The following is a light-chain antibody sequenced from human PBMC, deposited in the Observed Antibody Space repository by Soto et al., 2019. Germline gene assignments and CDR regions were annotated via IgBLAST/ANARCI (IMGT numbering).Light chain of an antibody. Sequence: QSALTQPASVSGSPGQSITISCTGTSSDIGSYNRVSWYQQEPGKAPKVMIYNVSNRPSGISNRFSGSKSGNTASLTISGLQAEDEADYYCCSYTTSSTYVFGTGTMLTVL. CDR1: SSDIGSYNR. V-gene: IGLV2-14*01. CDR3: CSYTTSSTYV. CDR2: NVS. J-gene: IGLJ1*01.